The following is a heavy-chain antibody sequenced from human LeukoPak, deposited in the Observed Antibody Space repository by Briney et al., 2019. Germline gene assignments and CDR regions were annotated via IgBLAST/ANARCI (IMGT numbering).Heavy chain of an antibody. D-gene: IGHD3/OR15-3a*01. V-gene: IGHV3-48*03. CDR1: GFTVNSNY. Sequence: GGSLRLSCAASGFTVNSNYMNWVRQAPGKGLEWVSYISSSAGVIYYPESVKGRFTISRDNAKNSLYLQMDSLRAEDTAVYYCARDMGTGTDAFNFWGQGTMVTVSS. CDR3: ARDMGTGTDAFNF. J-gene: IGHJ3*01. CDR2: ISSSAGVI.